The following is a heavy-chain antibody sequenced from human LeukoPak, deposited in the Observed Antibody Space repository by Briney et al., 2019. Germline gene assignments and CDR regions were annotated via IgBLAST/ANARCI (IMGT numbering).Heavy chain of an antibody. D-gene: IGHD3-3*01. CDR3: AILREYYDFWSGYPYFDY. CDR1: GYTFTSYD. J-gene: IGHJ4*02. CDR2: MNPNSGNT. Sequence: ASVKVSCKASGYTFTSYDINWVRQATGQGHEWMGWMNPNSGNTGYAQKFQGRVTMTRNTSISTAYMELSSLRSEDTAVYYCAILREYYDFWSGYPYFDYWGQGTLVTVSS. V-gene: IGHV1-8*01.